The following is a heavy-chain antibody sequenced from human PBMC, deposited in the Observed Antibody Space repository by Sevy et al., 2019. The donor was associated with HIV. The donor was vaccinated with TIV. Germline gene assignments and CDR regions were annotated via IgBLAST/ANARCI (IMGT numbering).Heavy chain of an antibody. J-gene: IGHJ4*02. Sequence: ASVKVSCKASGYTFTSYYMHWVRQAPGQGLEWMGIINPSGGSTSYAQKFQGRVTMTRDTSTSTVYMELSSLRSEDTAVYYCARDSDNYDILTGYYPFDYWGPGTLVTVSS. CDR1: GYTFTSYY. D-gene: IGHD3-9*01. CDR2: INPSGGST. CDR3: ARDSDNYDILTGYYPFDY. V-gene: IGHV1-46*01.